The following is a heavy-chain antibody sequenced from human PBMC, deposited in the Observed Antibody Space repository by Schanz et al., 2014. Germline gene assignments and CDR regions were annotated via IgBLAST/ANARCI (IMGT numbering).Heavy chain of an antibody. J-gene: IGHJ4*02. CDR2: IWFDGNNK. Sequence: VQLLESGGGLVQPGGSLRLSCAASGFTFSSYAMTWVRQAPGKGLEWVAVIWFDGNNKFYADSVKGRFTISRDNSKNTLYLQMNSLRAEDTAVYYCARKTDSSGTGDYWGQGTLVTVSS. CDR1: GFTFSSYA. CDR3: ARKTDSSGTGDY. V-gene: IGHV3-33*08. D-gene: IGHD6-19*01.